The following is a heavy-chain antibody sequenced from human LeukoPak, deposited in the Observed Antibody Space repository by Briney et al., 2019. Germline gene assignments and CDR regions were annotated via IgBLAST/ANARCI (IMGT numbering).Heavy chain of an antibody. CDR2: IYYSGST. CDR1: GGSISSGDYY. Sequence: SQTLSLTCTVSGGSISSGDYYWSWIRQPPGKGLGWIGYIYYSGSTYYNPSLKSRVTISVDTSKNQFSLKLSSVTAADTAVYYCARARFLEWLLVDFDYWGQGTLVTVSS. D-gene: IGHD3-3*01. J-gene: IGHJ4*02. V-gene: IGHV4-30-4*08. CDR3: ARARFLEWLLVDFDY.